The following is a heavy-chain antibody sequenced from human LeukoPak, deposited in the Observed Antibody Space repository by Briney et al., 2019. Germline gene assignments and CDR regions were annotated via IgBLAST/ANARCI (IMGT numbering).Heavy chain of an antibody. Sequence: SGGSLRLSCAASGFTFSSYEMNWVRQAPGKGLEWVSYISSNGSTIYYADSVKGRFTISRDNAKNSLYLQMNSLRAEDTAVYYCARGLYGGADYWGQGTLVTVSS. CDR1: GFTFSSYE. V-gene: IGHV3-48*03. CDR3: ARGLYGGADY. J-gene: IGHJ4*02. D-gene: IGHD4/OR15-4a*01. CDR2: ISSNGSTI.